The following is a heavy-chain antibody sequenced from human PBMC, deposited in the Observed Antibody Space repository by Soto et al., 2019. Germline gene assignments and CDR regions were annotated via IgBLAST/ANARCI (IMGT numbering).Heavy chain of an antibody. V-gene: IGHV4-4*01. D-gene: IGHD2-2*01. CDR3: ARIAIVPAAFDP. CDR1: GASITSSDW. Sequence: PSETLSLTCDVSGASITSSDWWCWLLQSPGKGLEWIGQVYHSGRADYKPSHRSRVRMSVDKSKSQCSQRLSPVTGADTALYCCARIAIVPAAFDPWGQEMYVTVSS. J-gene: IGHJ5*02. CDR2: VYHSGRA.